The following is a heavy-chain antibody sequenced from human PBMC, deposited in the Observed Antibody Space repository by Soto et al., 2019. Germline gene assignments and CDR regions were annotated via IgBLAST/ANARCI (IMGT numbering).Heavy chain of an antibody. CDR2: TSFSGGRT. Sequence: GGSLRLSCAASGLIFSNYAMTWVRQGPGRGLEWVSTTSFSGGRTYYADSVKGRFTISRDNSNNTLFLQMSSLRAEEKAIYYCATGSRAFCGGDCSKDYWGQGTLVTVSS. D-gene: IGHD2-21*02. CDR3: ATGSRAFCGGDCSKDY. V-gene: IGHV3-23*01. J-gene: IGHJ4*02. CDR1: GLIFSNYA.